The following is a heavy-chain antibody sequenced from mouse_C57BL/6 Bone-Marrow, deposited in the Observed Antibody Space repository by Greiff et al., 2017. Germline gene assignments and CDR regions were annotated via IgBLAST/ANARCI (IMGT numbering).Heavy chain of an antibody. V-gene: IGHV1-53*01. D-gene: IGHD2-2*01. J-gene: IGHJ3*01. CDR3: ARAGILWLRRAWVAY. CDR1: GYTFPSYW. Sequence: QVQLQQPGTELVKPGASVKLSCKASGYTFPSYWMHWVKQRPGQGLEWIGNINPSNGGTNYNEKFKSKATLTVDKSSSTAYMQLSSLTSEDSAVYYCARAGILWLRRAWVAYWGQGTLVTVSA. CDR2: INPSNGGT.